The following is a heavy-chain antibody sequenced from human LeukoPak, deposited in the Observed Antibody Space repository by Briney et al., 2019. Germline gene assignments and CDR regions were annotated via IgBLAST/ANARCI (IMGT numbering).Heavy chain of an antibody. Sequence: GGSLRLSCAGSGFSFSVYSMSWVRQAPGKGLEWVSSIGGSSPYIYYADSVKGRFTVSRDNAKSSLFLQMNSLRAEDTAVYYCATEVGPRYYYYAMDVWGQGTTVTVSS. D-gene: IGHD1-26*01. CDR2: IGGSSPYI. CDR3: ATEVGPRYYYYAMDV. J-gene: IGHJ6*02. CDR1: GFSFSVYS. V-gene: IGHV3-21*01.